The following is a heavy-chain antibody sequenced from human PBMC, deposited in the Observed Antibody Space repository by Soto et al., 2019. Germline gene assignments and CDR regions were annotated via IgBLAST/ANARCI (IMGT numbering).Heavy chain of an antibody. CDR2: ISGSGGST. CDR1: GFTFSSYA. V-gene: IGHV3-23*01. Sequence: HPGGSLRLSCAASGFTFSSYAMSWFRQAPGKGLEWVSAISGSGGSTYYADSVKGRFTISRDNSKNTLYLQMNSLRAEDTAVYYCAKGGYCSSTSCPYYYYYMDVWGKGTTVTVSS. J-gene: IGHJ6*03. CDR3: AKGGYCSSTSCPYYYYYMDV. D-gene: IGHD2-2*01.